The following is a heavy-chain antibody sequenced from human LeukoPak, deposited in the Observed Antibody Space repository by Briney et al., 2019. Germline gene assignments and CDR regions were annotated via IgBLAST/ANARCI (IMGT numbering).Heavy chain of an antibody. CDR1: RYTFSRFS. CDR2: ITSSSGYM. J-gene: IGHJ4*02. Sequence: PGGSLRLSCAASRYTFSRFSMNWGRQAPGKGLVWVSSITSSSGYMYYADSVKGRFTISRDNAKNSQYLQMNSLSAEDTAVYYCAEIEGSYSYFDYLGQGTLVTVSS. D-gene: IGHD1-26*01. V-gene: IGHV3-21*01. CDR3: AEIEGSYSYFDY.